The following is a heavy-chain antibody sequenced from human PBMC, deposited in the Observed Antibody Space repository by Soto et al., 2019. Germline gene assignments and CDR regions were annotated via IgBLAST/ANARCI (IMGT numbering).Heavy chain of an antibody. CDR2: INPNSGGT. CDR3: ARAYCSGGSCYSDYYYGMDV. J-gene: IGHJ6*02. D-gene: IGHD2-15*01. V-gene: IGHV1-2*02. Sequence: ASVKVSCKASGYTFTGYYMHWVRQAPGQGLEWMGWINPNSGGTNYAQKFQGRVTMTRDTSISTAYMELSRLRSDDTAVYYCARAYCSGGSCYSDYYYGMDVWGQGTTVTISS. CDR1: GYTFTGYY.